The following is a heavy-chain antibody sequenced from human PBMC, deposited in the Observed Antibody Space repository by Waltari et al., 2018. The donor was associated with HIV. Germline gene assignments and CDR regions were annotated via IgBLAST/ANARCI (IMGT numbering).Heavy chain of an antibody. J-gene: IGHJ6*02. CDR3: ARGGVVAPPSYYYGMDV. CDR2: IYDSGST. Sequence: QVQLQESGPGLVKPSEPLSLSCTVSGGFIRGYSWTWIRQPPGKGLEWIGYIYDSGSTNYNPPLESRVTISLDTSKNQFSLKLSSVTAADTAVYFCARGGVVAPPSYYYGMDVWGPGTTVIVSS. D-gene: IGHD2-15*01. CDR1: GGFIRGYS. V-gene: IGHV4-59*01.